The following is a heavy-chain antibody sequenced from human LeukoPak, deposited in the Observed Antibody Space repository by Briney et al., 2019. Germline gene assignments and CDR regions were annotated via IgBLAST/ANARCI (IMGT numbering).Heavy chain of an antibody. V-gene: IGHV4-39*07. J-gene: IGHJ4*02. D-gene: IGHD4-17*01. CDR3: ARGVTTVQCDS. CDR1: GGSISGSSYY. CDR2: IYYSGNT. Sequence: PSETLSLTCTVSGGSISGSSYYWGWIRQPPGKGLEWIGSIYYSGNTYYNPSLKSRVTISVDTSKNQYSLKLTSVTAADTAVYYCARGVTTVQCDSWGQGTLVTVSS.